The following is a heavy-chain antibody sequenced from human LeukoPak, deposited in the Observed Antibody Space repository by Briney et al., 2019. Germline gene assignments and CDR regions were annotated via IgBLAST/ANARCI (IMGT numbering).Heavy chain of an antibody. CDR3: AKGTVGFLEWLFDY. J-gene: IGHJ4*02. V-gene: IGHV3-9*01. D-gene: IGHD3-3*01. CDR2: ISWNSGNI. Sequence: GGSLRLSCVASGFTFDDYAMHWVRQAPGMGLEWVSGISWNSGNIAYADSAKGRFTISRDNAKNSLYLQMNSLRAEDTALYYCAKGTVGFLEWLFDYWGQGTLVTVSS. CDR1: GFTFDDYA.